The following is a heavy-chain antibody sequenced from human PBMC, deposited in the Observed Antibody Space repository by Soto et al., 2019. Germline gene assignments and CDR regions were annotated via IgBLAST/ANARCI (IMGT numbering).Heavy chain of an antibody. CDR3: ARLRISSSHYYYYYGMDV. V-gene: IGHV1-2*02. CDR2: INPNSGGT. D-gene: IGHD6-6*01. CDR1: GYTFTGYY. J-gene: IGHJ6*02. Sequence: ASVKVSCKASGYTFTGYYMHWVRQAPGQGLEWMEWINPNSGGTNYAQKFQGRVTMTRDTSISTAYMELSRLRSDDTAVYYCARLRISSSHYYYYYGMDVWGQGTTVTVSS.